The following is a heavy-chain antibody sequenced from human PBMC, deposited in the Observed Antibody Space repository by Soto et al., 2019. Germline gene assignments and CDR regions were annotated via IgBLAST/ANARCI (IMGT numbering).Heavy chain of an antibody. Sequence: SETLSLTCTISGGSISAYYWSWIRQPPGKGLEWIGHIYYSGSTNYSPSLKSRVTISIDTSKRQFSLKLRSVTAADTAVYYCARVGSGSYYDFNWFDPWGQGKVVTVSS. D-gene: IGHD1-26*01. CDR3: ARVGSGSYYDFNWFDP. CDR2: IYYSGST. CDR1: GGSISAYY. V-gene: IGHV4-59*01. J-gene: IGHJ5*02.